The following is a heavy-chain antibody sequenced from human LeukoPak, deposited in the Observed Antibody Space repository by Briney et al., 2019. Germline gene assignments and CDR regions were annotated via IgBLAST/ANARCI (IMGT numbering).Heavy chain of an antibody. CDR2: INTDGSNR. J-gene: IGHJ3*02. CDR1: GFRFSDYW. D-gene: IGHD2-15*01. V-gene: IGHV3-74*03. CDR3: TRDFRDSEVVFHAQGI. Sequence: GGSLRLSCAASGFRFSDYWMHWVRQVPGKGLVWVSRINTDGSNRKYMDSVKGRFTISRDNAHNTLYLQMNNLSGEDTALYYCTRDFRDSEVVFHAQGIWGQGTMVTVAS.